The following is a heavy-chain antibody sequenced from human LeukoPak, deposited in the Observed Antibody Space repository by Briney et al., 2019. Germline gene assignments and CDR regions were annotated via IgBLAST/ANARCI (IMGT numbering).Heavy chain of an antibody. Sequence: GASLKISCKGSGYSFTSYWIGWVRPMPGKGLEWMGIISPGDSDTRYSPSFQGQVTISADKSISTAYLQWSSLKASDTAMYYCARCPRDTAMVAFDYWGQGTLVTVSS. CDR2: ISPGDSDT. CDR3: ARCPRDTAMVAFDY. V-gene: IGHV5-51*01. J-gene: IGHJ4*02. CDR1: GYSFTSYW. D-gene: IGHD5-18*01.